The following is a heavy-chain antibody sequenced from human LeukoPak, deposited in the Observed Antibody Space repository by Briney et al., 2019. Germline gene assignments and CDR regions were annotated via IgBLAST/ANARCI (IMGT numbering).Heavy chain of an antibody. CDR1: GGSISSSNW. Sequence: SETLSLTCAVSGGSISSSNWWSWVRPPPGKGLEWIGEIYHSGSTNYNPSLKSRVTISVDKSKNQFSLKLSSVTAADTAVYYCARDHGWFGELLSTHYYYYYGMDVWGQGTTVTVSS. V-gene: IGHV4-4*02. J-gene: IGHJ6*02. CDR2: IYHSGST. CDR3: ARDHGWFGELLSTHYYYYYGMDV. D-gene: IGHD3-10*01.